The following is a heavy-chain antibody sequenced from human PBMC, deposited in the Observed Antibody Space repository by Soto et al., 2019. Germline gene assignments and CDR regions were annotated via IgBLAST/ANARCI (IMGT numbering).Heavy chain of an antibody. CDR2: IYYSGST. J-gene: IGHJ3*02. V-gene: IGHV4-39*01. CDR3: ASPTLGAFDI. D-gene: IGHD3-16*01. Sequence: SETLSLTCAVSSGSISSSNYYWGWIRQPPGKGLEWIGSIYYSGSTSYNSSLKSRVTISVDTSKNQFSLRLSSVTAADTAVYYCASPTLGAFDIWGQGTMVTVSS. CDR1: SGSISSSNYY.